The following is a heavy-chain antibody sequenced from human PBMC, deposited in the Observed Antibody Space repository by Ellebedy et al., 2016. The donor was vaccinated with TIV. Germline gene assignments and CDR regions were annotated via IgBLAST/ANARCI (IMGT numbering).Heavy chain of an antibody. J-gene: IGHJ6*02. V-gene: IGHV1-2*02. CDR3: ARVAANYYYYGMDV. D-gene: IGHD6-25*01. CDR1: GYTFTGYY. Sequence: ASVKVSXKASGYTFTGYYMHWVRQAPGQGLEWMGWINPNSGGTNYAQKFQGRVTMTRDTSISTAYMELSRLRSDDTAVYYCARVAANYYYYGMDVWGQGTTVTVSS. CDR2: INPNSGGT.